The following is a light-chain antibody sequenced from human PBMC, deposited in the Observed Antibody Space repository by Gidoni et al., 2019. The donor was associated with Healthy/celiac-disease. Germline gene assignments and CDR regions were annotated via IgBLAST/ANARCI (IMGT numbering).Light chain of an antibody. J-gene: IGKJ1*01. CDR1: QSISSY. CDR2: AAS. Sequence: IQMTQSPSSLSASVGDRVTITCRASQSISSYLNWYQQKPGKAPKLLIYAASSLQSGVPSSFSGSGSGTDFTLTISSLQPEDFATYYCQQSYSTSWTFGQXTKVEIK. V-gene: IGKV1-39*01. CDR3: QQSYSTSWT.